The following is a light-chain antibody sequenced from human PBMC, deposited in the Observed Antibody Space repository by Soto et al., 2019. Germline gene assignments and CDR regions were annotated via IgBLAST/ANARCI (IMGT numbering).Light chain of an antibody. CDR2: TTS. J-gene: IGKJ5*01. Sequence: DIQMTQSPSTFSASVGDRVTITCRASQSISSWLAWYQQKPGKAPNLLIYTTSSLHSGVPSRFSGSGSGTDFTLTISSLQPEDFATYYCQKSYSTPINFGQGTRLEIK. CDR1: QSISSW. V-gene: IGKV1-39*01. CDR3: QKSYSTPIN.